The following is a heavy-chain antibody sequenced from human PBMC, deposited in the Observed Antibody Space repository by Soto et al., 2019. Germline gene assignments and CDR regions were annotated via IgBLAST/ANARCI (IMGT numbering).Heavy chain of an antibody. CDR2: ITGSGGST. J-gene: IGHJ4*02. CDR1: GFTFSTYA. D-gene: IGHD4-17*01. Sequence: EVQLLESGGGLVQPGGSLRLSCAASGFTFSTYAMIWVRQAPGKGLEWVSVITGSGGSTYYADSVKGRFTISRDTSKNTLFRQMTSLRAEDRAVYYCAKDRYGDYGGIDYWGQGTMVTVSS. V-gene: IGHV3-23*01. CDR3: AKDRYGDYGGIDY.